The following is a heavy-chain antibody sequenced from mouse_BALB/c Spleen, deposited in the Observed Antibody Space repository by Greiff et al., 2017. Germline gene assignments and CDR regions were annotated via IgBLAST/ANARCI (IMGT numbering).Heavy chain of an antibody. CDR1: GFSLTSYG. D-gene: IGHD2-10*02. Sequence: QVQLKQSGPGLVQPSQSLSITCTVSGFSLTSYGVHWVRQSPGKGLEWLGVLWRGGSTDYNAAFISRLSISKDNSKSQVFFKMNSLQANDTAIYYCARGYGNYGCAYWGQGTLVTVSA. CDR3: ARGYGNYGCAY. J-gene: IGHJ3*01. CDR2: LWRGGST. V-gene: IGHV2-2*02.